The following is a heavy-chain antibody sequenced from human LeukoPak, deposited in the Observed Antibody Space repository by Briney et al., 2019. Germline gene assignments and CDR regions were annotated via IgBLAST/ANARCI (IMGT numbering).Heavy chain of an antibody. CDR1: GYTFSSYG. J-gene: IGHJ4*02. V-gene: IGHV3-33*01. CDR3: ARDDVAVTGALDF. D-gene: IGHD6-19*01. CDR2: IWYDGSNK. Sequence: GGSLRLSCAASGYTFSSYGRHWVRQAPGKGLEWVAVIWYDGSNKYYADSVKGRFTISRDNSKNTLYLQMNSLRAEDTAVYYCARDDVAVTGALDFWGQGTLVTVSS.